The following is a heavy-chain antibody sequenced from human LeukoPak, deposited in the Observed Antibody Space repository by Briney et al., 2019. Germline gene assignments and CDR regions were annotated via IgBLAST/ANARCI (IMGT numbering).Heavy chain of an antibody. CDR2: ISGSGGST. D-gene: IGHD3-10*01. Sequence: GGSLRLSCAASGFAFNSYAMSWVRQAPGKGLEWVSAISGSGGSTYYADSVKGRFTTSRDNSKNTLYLQMNSLRAEDTAVYYCAKDQVVRGVINDYYFDYWGQGTLVTVSS. CDR3: AKDQVVRGVINDYYFDY. CDR1: GFAFNSYA. V-gene: IGHV3-23*01. J-gene: IGHJ4*02.